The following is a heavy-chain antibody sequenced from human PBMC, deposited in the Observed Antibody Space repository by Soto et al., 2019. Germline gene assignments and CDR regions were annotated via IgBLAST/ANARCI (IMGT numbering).Heavy chain of an antibody. Sequence: VQLVESGGGVVQPGRSLRLSCAASGFTFSSYGMHWVRQAPGKGLEWVSAISGSGGSTYYADSVKGRFTISRDNSKNTLYLQMNSLRAEDTAVYYCAKDLPFTPYSSGWPWGQGTLVTVSS. CDR3: AKDLPFTPYSSGWP. V-gene: IGHV3-23*04. CDR1: GFTFSSYG. J-gene: IGHJ5*02. D-gene: IGHD6-19*01. CDR2: ISGSGGST.